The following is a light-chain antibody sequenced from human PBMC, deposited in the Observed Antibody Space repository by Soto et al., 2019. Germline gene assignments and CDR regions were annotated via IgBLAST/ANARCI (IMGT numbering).Light chain of an antibody. CDR3: QQYVTAPRT. CDR1: QGLTSNF. Sequence: EIVLTQSPGTLSLSPGERATLSCRASQGLTSNFLAWYQQKPGQAPSLLIYGASNRATGVPDRFSGGGSGKDFTLTISRLEPEDFAVYFCQQYVTAPRTFGQGTKVEIK. J-gene: IGKJ1*01. CDR2: GAS. V-gene: IGKV3-20*01.